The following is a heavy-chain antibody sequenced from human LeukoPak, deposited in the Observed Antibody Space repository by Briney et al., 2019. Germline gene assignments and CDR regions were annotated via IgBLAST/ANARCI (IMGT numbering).Heavy chain of an antibody. V-gene: IGHV4-34*01. J-gene: IGHJ4*02. CDR2: INHSGST. CDR3: ARTGETAMDSRGLFDY. D-gene: IGHD5-18*01. CDR1: GGSFSGYY. Sequence: PSETLSLTCAVYGGSFSGYYWSWIRQPPGKGPEWIGEINHSGSTNYNPSLKSRASISADTSKNQFSLKLSSVTAADTAVYYCARTGETAMDSRGLFDYWGQGTLVTVSS.